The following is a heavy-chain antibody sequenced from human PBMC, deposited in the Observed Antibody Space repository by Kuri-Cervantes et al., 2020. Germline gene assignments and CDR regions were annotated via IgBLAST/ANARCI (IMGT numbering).Heavy chain of an antibody. CDR3: AKRGGSGSYYNVRGGENYFDY. V-gene: IGHV3-30-3*02. J-gene: IGHJ4*02. CDR2: ISYDGSNK. CDR1: GFTFSSYA. Sequence: GGSLRLSCAASGFTFSSYAMHWVRRAPGKGLEWVAVISYDGSNKYYADSVKGRFTISRDNSKNTLYLQMNSLRAEDTAVYYCAKRGGSGSYYNVRGGENYFDYWGQGTLVTVSS. D-gene: IGHD3-10*01.